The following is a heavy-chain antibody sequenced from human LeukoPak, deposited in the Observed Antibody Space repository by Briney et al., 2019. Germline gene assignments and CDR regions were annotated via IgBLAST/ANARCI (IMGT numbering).Heavy chain of an antibody. Sequence: PSETLSLTCAVYGGSFSGYYWSWIRQPPGKGLEWIGEINHSGSTNYNPSLKSRVTISVDTSKNQFSLKLSSVTAADTAVYYCARGPITMVRGVLPALYWFDPWGQGTLVTVSS. J-gene: IGHJ5*02. CDR3: ARGPITMVRGVLPALYWFDP. D-gene: IGHD3-10*01. CDR1: GGSFSGYY. CDR2: INHSGST. V-gene: IGHV4-34*01.